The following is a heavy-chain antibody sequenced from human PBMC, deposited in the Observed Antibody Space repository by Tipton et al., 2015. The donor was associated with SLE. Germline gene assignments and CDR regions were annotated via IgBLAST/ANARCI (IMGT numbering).Heavy chain of an antibody. Sequence: TLSLTCTVSGGSISSGSYYWSWIRQHPGKGLEWIGYVYYSGSTYYNPSLKSRVTISVDTSKNQFSLKLSSVTAADTAVYYCASHSTHYCSSTSCYFDYWGQGTLVTVSS. CDR1: GGSISSGSYY. CDR3: ASHSTHYCSSTSCYFDY. CDR2: VYYSGST. V-gene: IGHV4-31*03. J-gene: IGHJ4*02. D-gene: IGHD2-2*01.